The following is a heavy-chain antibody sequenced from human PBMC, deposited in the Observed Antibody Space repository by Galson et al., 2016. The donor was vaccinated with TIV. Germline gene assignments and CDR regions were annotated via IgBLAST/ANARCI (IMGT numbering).Heavy chain of an antibody. Sequence: SVKVSCKASGGTFSTYAISWVRQAPGQGLERMGGIIPIFDTTNYAEKFQGRVTITADESTSTAYMELSSPRSEDTAIYYCALTYCGGDCYPPGGMDVWGQGTTVTVSS. V-gene: IGHV1-69*13. D-gene: IGHD2-21*02. CDR2: IIPIFDTT. CDR3: ALTYCGGDCYPPGGMDV. J-gene: IGHJ6*02. CDR1: GGTFSTYA.